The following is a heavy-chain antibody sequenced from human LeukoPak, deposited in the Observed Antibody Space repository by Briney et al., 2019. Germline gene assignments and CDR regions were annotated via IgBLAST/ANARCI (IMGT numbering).Heavy chain of an antibody. CDR1: GGSFSGYY. CDR3: ARHRPYYYYYYYMDV. V-gene: IGHV4-34*01. CDR2: INHSGST. J-gene: IGHJ6*03. Sequence: KPSETLSLTCAVYGGSFSGYYWSWIRQPPGKGLEWIGEINHSGSTNYNPSLKSRVTISVDTSKNQFSLKLSSVTAADTAVYYCARHRPYYYYYYYMDVWGKGTTVTVSS.